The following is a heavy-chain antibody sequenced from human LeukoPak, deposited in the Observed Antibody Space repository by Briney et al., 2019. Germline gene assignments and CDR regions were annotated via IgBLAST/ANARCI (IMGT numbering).Heavy chain of an antibody. CDR1: GFTFSSYA. CDR2: ISGSGGST. CDR3: AKDPDIVVVVAATGFDY. D-gene: IGHD2-15*01. J-gene: IGHJ4*02. V-gene: IGHV3-23*01. Sequence: GGSLRLSCAAAGFTFSSYAMSWVRQAPGKGLEWVSAISGSGGSTYYADSVKGRFTISRDNSKNTLYLQMNSLRAEDTAVYYCAKDPDIVVVVAATGFDYWGQGTLVAVCS.